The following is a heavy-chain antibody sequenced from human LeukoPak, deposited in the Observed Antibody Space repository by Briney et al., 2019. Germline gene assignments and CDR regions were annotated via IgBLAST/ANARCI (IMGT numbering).Heavy chain of an antibody. Sequence: PSETLSLTCTVSGGSISSGGYPWSWIRQHPGKGLEWIGYIYYTGSTYYNPSLKSRVTISVDTSENQFSLRLSSVTAADTAVYYCARERTAADTPMAYNWFDPWGQGTLVTVSS. J-gene: IGHJ5*02. CDR3: ARERTAADTPMAYNWFDP. V-gene: IGHV4-31*03. D-gene: IGHD5-18*01. CDR2: IYYTGST. CDR1: GGSISSGGYP.